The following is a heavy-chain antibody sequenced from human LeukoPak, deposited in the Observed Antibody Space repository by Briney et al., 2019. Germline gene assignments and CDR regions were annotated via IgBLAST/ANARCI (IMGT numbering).Heavy chain of an antibody. J-gene: IGHJ4*02. D-gene: IGHD5-18*01. CDR3: ARHGPDTAMVTSYDY. Sequence: PGESLKISCKGSGYSFTSYWIGWVRQMPGKGLEWMGIIYPGDSDTRYSPSFQGQVTISADKSISTAYLQWSSLKASDTAMYYCARHGPDTAMVTSYDYWGQGTLVTVSS. CDR1: GYSFTSYW. CDR2: IYPGDSDT. V-gene: IGHV5-51*01.